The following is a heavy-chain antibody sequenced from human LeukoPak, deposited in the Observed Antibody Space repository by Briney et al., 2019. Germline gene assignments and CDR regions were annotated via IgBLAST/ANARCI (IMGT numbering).Heavy chain of an antibody. CDR2: IHSDGSLT. CDR1: GFNFKSHL. CDR3: VRDRMARGVMVYYYMDL. J-gene: IGHJ6*03. V-gene: IGHV3-74*01. D-gene: IGHD3-10*01. Sequence: GGSLRLSCAAAGFNFKSHLMHWVRQVAGKGLVWVARIHSDGSLTNHTDSVKGRFTISRDNAKNTLSLQMNSLRVEDTAVYYCVRDRMARGVMVYYYMDLWGKGTTVTVSS.